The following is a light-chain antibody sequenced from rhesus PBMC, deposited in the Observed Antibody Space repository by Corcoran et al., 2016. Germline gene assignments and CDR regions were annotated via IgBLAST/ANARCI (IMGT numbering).Light chain of an antibody. CDR1: QRVSSY. CDR3: LQSSNWPQYS. V-gene: IGKV3-24*04. Sequence: EIVMTQSPATLALSPGERATLSCRASQRVSSYLAWYQQKPGQAPRLLIYGTSSRATGIPDRVRGSGSGTEFTLPISSLEPEDVGVYFCLQSSNWPQYSFGQGTKVEIK. J-gene: IGKJ2*01. CDR2: GTS.